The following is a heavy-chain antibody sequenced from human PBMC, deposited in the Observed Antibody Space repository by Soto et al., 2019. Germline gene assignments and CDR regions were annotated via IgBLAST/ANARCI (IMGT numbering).Heavy chain of an antibody. Sequence: QVQLVESGGGVVQPGRSLRLSCAASGFTFSSYAMHWVRQAPGKGLEWVAVISYDGSNKYYADSVKGRFTISRDNSKNTLYLQMNSLRAEDTAVYYCVRDKGYYKYYYGMDVWGQGTTVTVSS. CDR2: ISYDGSNK. V-gene: IGHV3-30-3*01. D-gene: IGHD2-8*01. CDR3: VRDKGYYKYYYGMDV. CDR1: GFTFSSYA. J-gene: IGHJ6*02.